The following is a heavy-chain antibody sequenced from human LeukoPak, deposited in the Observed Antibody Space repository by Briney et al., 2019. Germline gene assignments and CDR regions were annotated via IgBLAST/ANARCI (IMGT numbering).Heavy chain of an antibody. D-gene: IGHD3-22*01. CDR2: IYYSGST. CDR1: GDSISRYY. J-gene: IGHJ3*02. V-gene: IGHV4-59*08. CDR3: AITQIDHLPGAFDI. Sequence: SETLSLTCTVSGDSISRYYWSWIRQPPGKGLEWIGYIYYSGSTNYNPSLKSRVTISIDTSKNQYSLKLTSVTAADTAVYFCAITQIDHLPGAFDIWGQGTMVTVSS.